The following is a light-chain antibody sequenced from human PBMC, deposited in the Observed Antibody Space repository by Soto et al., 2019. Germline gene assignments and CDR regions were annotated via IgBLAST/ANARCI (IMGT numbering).Light chain of an antibody. Sequence: EIVMTQSPSSLSLSXGERVTLSXXASQDIRSSLAWYQQRPGQAPRLLIYGASTRATAIPARFSGSGSGTEFTLTISSLQSEDFAVYYCQQYDDWPETFGQGTKVDIK. V-gene: IGKV3-15*01. J-gene: IGKJ1*01. CDR2: GAS. CDR1: QDIRSS. CDR3: QQYDDWPET.